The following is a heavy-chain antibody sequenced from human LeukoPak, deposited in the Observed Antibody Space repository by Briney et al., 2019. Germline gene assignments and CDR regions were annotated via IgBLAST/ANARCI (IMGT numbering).Heavy chain of an antibody. CDR1: GGSISSSSYY. J-gene: IGHJ4*02. CDR3: ASVRGDYYDSSGYYYFDY. V-gene: IGHV4-39*01. Sequence: PSETLSLTCTVSGGSISSSSYYWGWIRQPPGKGLEWIGNIYYSGSTYYNPSLKGRVTISVDTSKNQFSLKLSSVTAADTAIYYCASVRGDYYDSSGYYYFDYWGQGTLVTVSS. CDR2: IYYSGST. D-gene: IGHD3-22*01.